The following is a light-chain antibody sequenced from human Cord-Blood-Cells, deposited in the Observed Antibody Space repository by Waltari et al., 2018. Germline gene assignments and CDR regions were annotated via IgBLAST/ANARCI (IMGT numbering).Light chain of an antibody. Sequence: QSALTQPASVSVSPGQSLTISCTRPSSDVGGYNYVSWYQTHPRKAPKLLIYDVSDRPSGVANRFSGCKSGNTASLTISELQAEDEADYYCSSYTSSSTLEVFGGGTKLTVL. V-gene: IGLV2-14*03. CDR3: SSYTSSSTLEV. CDR1: SSDVGGYNY. J-gene: IGLJ3*02. CDR2: DVS.